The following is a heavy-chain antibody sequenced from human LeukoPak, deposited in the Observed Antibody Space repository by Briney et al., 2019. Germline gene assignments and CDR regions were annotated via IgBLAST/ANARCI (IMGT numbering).Heavy chain of an antibody. CDR3: ARSGWHSSGYPITFDY. V-gene: IGHV4-61*02. CDR1: GGSISSGSYY. Sequence: SQTLSLTCTVSGGSISSGSYYWSWIRQPAGKGLEWIGRIYTSGSTNYNPSLTSRVTISVDPSKNQFPLRLSSVTAADTAVYYCARSGWHSSGYPITFDYWGQGTLVTVSS. J-gene: IGHJ4*02. CDR2: IYTSGST. D-gene: IGHD3-22*01.